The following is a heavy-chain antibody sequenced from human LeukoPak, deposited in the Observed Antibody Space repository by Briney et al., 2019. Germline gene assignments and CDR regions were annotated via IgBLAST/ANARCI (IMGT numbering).Heavy chain of an antibody. CDR1: GFTYSSYW. CDR2: IKQDGREK. V-gene: IGHV3-7*01. CDR3: ARDAYKDRYFDY. D-gene: IGHD5-24*01. Sequence: GGSLRLSCAASGFTYSSYWMSWVRQAPGKGLEWVADIKQDGREKYYVDSVKGRFTISRDNAKNSLYLQMNSLRAEDTAVYYCARDAYKDRYFDYWGQGTLVTVSS. J-gene: IGHJ4*02.